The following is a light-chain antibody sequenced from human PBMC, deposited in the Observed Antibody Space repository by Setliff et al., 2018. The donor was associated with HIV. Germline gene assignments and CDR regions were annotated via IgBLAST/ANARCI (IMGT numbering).Light chain of an antibody. CDR2: DVI. J-gene: IGLJ1*01. CDR1: TSDVGGYNF. Sequence: QSALTQPRSVSGSPGQSVTISCTGTTSDVGGYNFVSWYQHHPGKAPKLMIYDVIKRPSGVPDRFSGSKSGNTASLTISGLRAEDEADYYCCSYAGSHTFVFGTGTKV. CDR3: CSYAGSHTFV. V-gene: IGLV2-11*01.